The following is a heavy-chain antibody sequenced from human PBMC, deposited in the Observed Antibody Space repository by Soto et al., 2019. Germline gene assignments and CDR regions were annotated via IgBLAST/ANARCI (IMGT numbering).Heavy chain of an antibody. D-gene: IGHD6-6*01. CDR3: AISIADERGGNWFDP. J-gene: IGHJ5*02. CDR2: ICYSRIS. Sequence: SETLSLTCTVSGGSISSGGCCWSWMPQHPGEGLEWIGYICYSRISYYDPTHKSRVTRSVDTSKNHFSLKLSSVTAADVAVYDWAISIADERGGNWFDPWGQGTLVTVSS. CDR1: GGSISSGGCC. V-gene: IGHV4-31*03.